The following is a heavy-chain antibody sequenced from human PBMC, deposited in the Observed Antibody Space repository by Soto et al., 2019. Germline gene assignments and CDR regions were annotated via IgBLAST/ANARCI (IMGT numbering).Heavy chain of an antibody. CDR3: AKVPIFFWSGFFDY. D-gene: IGHD3-3*01. Sequence: GVSLGLSCAASGFTFSSYAMSWVRQAPGKGLEWVSAISGSGGSTYYADSVKCRFTISRDNSKNTLYLQMNSLRAEDTAVYYCAKVPIFFWSGFFDYWGQGTLVTVSS. CDR1: GFTFSSYA. V-gene: IGHV3-23*01. CDR2: ISGSGGST. J-gene: IGHJ4*02.